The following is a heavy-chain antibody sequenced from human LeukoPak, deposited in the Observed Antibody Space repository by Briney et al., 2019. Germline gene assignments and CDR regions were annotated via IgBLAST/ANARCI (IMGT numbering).Heavy chain of an antibody. CDR2: ISSISSYI. D-gene: IGHD3-22*01. V-gene: IGHV3-21*01. Sequence: PGGSLRLSWAAYGFTFSRYSMNWVRQAAGKGREWVASISSISSYIYYAHSVKARFTISRYNAKTSLYLQMNCLRAEDTAVYYCARDLERDYYDSSGYFDYWGQGTLLTVSS. CDR1: GFTFSRYS. CDR3: ARDLERDYYDSSGYFDY. J-gene: IGHJ4*02.